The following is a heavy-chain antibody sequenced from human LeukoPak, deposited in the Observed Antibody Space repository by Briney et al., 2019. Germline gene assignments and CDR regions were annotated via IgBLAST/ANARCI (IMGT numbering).Heavy chain of an antibody. CDR2: IRSKAYGETT. CDR1: GFTFGDYS. Sequence: GSLRLSCTASGFTFGDYSMSWVRQAPGKGLEWVGFIRSKAYGETTEYAASVKGRFTISRDDSKSIAYLQMNSLKTEDTAVYYCTTVTALVLWGLDVWGQGTTVTVSS. CDR3: TTVTALVLWGLDV. V-gene: IGHV3-49*04. J-gene: IGHJ6*02. D-gene: IGHD5-18*01.